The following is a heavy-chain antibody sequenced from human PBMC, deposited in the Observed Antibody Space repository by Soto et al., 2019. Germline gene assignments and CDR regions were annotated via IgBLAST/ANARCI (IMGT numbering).Heavy chain of an antibody. CDR3: AKTYCGGDCYSKSSTFDY. D-gene: IGHD2-21*02. Sequence: HWGSLGLCCAACGFTFISYAMSCVRQSPGKGLEWVSAISGSGGSTDYADSVKGRFTISRDNSKNTLYLQMNSLRAEDTAVYYCAKTYCGGDCYSKSSTFDYWGQGTLVTVSS. CDR1: GFTFISYA. J-gene: IGHJ4*02. V-gene: IGHV3-23*01. CDR2: ISGSGGST.